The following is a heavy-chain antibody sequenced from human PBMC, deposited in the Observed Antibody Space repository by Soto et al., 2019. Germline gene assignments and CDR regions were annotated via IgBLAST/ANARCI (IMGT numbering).Heavy chain of an antibody. D-gene: IGHD1-26*01. CDR2: FDPEDGET. CDR3: ATNFGATTGSLDY. J-gene: IGHJ4*02. CDR1: GYTLTELS. V-gene: IGHV1-24*01. Sequence: ASVKVSCKVSGYTLTELSMHWVRQAPGKGLEWMGGFDPEDGETIYAQKFQGRVTMTEDTSTDTAYMEPSSLRSEDTAVYYCATNFGATTGSLDYWGQGTLVTVSS.